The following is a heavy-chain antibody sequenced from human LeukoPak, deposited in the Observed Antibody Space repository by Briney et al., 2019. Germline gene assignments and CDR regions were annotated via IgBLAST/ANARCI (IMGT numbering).Heavy chain of an antibody. CDR3: ARIASYSSSHEFDY. Sequence: GESLRISCKGSGYSFTTYWITWVRQLPGKGREWMGRIDPSGSYTNYSPSFQGHFTISADKSISPAYLHRSTLNASDTAMYHCARIASYSSSHEFDYWGQGTLVTVSS. CDR2: IDPSGSYT. D-gene: IGHD6-6*01. J-gene: IGHJ4*02. CDR1: GYSFTTYW. V-gene: IGHV5-10-1*01.